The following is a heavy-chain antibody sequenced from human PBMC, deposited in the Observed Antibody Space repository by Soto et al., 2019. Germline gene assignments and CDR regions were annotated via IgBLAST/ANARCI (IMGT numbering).Heavy chain of an antibody. J-gene: IGHJ5*02. CDR3: ASHYESGTFFNPFRS. D-gene: IGHD3-10*01. V-gene: IGHV5-51*01. Sequence: EVQLVQSGTGVKKPGESLKISCKASGYSLTNFWIGWVRQMPGKGLEWMDIVYPGDSDTRYSPSFQGHVTISADKSISTAYLQWNTLKASDTAIYYWASHYESGTFFNPFRSWGQGTLVTVSS. CDR1: GYSLTNFW. CDR2: VYPGDSDT.